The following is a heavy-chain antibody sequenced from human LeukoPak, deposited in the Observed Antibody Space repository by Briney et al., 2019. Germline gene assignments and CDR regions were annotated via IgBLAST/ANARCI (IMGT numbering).Heavy chain of an antibody. J-gene: IGHJ5*02. V-gene: IGHV3-23*01. CDR1: GLTFSSYA. D-gene: IGHD2-15*01. CDR2: ISGSGGST. Sequence: GGSLRLSCAASGLTFSSYAMSWVRQAPGKGLDWVSAISGSGGSTYYADSVKGRFTISRDNSKNTLYLQMNSLRAEDTAVYYCAKRGKYCSGGSCYYLDPWGQGTLVTVSS. CDR3: AKRGKYCSGGSCYYLDP.